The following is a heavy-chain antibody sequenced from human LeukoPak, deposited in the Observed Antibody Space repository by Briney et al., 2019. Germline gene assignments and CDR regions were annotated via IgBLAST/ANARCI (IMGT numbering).Heavy chain of an antibody. V-gene: IGHV1-18*01. Sequence: ASVKVSCKASGYTFTSYGISWVRQAPGQGLEWMGWISAYNGNTNYAQKLQGRVTMTTDTSTSTAYMELRSLRSDDTAVYYCARDRPTSVLRSLEWSYGMDVWGQGTTVTVSS. J-gene: IGHJ6*02. CDR2: ISAYNGNT. CDR3: ARDRPTSVLRSLEWSYGMDV. CDR1: GYTFTSYG. D-gene: IGHD3-3*01.